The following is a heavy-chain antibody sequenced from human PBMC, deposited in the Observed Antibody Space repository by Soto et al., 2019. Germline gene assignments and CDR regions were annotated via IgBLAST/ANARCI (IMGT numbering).Heavy chain of an antibody. CDR1: GGSIRSSSYY. CDR2: IYHSGST. Sequence: PSETLSLTCTVSGGSIRSSSYYWGWIRQPPGKGLEWIGSIYHSGSTYYNPSLKRRVTISVDTSKDQFSLKLSSVTAADTALFYCARLTSWLNYFGHWGQGSLVTVSS. D-gene: IGHD6-19*01. V-gene: IGHV4-39*01. J-gene: IGHJ4*02. CDR3: ARLTSWLNYFGH.